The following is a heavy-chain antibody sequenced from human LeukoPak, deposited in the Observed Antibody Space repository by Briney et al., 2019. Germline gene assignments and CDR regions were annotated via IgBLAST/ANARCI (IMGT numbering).Heavy chain of an antibody. D-gene: IGHD3-22*01. CDR1: GGTFSSYA. V-gene: IGHV1-69*04. CDR3: ASYYDSSGPFGDY. CDR2: IIPILGIA. Sequence: SVKVSCKASGGTFSSYAISWVRQAPGQGLEWMGRIIPILGIANYAQKFQGRVTITADKSTSTAYMELSSLRSEDTDVYYCASYYDSSGPFGDYWGQGTLVTVSS. J-gene: IGHJ4*02.